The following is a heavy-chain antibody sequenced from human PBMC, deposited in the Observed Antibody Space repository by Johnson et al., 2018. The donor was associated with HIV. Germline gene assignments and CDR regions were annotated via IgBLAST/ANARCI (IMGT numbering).Heavy chain of an antibody. CDR1: GFTFSSNY. CDR3: AKDPRILWWEGAFDI. J-gene: IGHJ3*02. CDR2: IYSGGNT. Sequence: VQLVESGGGIVQPGGSLRLSCAASGFTFSSNYMSWVRQAPGKGLEWVSIIYSGGNTYYADSVKGRFIISSDNSKNTLYLQMNSLRAGDTAVYYCAKDPRILWWEGAFDIWGQGTMVTVSS. D-gene: IGHD2-15*01. V-gene: IGHV3-66*01.